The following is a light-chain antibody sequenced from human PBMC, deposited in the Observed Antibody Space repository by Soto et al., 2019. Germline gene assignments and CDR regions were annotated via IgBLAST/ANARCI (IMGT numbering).Light chain of an antibody. J-gene: IGLJ1*01. CDR1: SSNIGAGYD. CDR2: TNN. CDR3: QSYDSDLSGFFV. V-gene: IGLV1-40*01. Sequence: QSVLTQPPSVSGAPGQRVTISCTGSSSNIGAGYDVHWYQQLPGTAPKLLIYTNNNRPSGVPDRFSGSKSGTSASLAIVGLQAEDEADYYCQSYDSDLSGFFVFVTGTKVTVL.